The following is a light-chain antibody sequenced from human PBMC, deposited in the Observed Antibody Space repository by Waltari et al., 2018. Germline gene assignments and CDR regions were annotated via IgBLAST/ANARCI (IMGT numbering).Light chain of an antibody. J-gene: IGLJ1*01. CDR3: AAWDDSLNGYL. CDR2: SNK. Sequence: QSVLPQAHSASWPPGQRATISFTGRSSNIESKSTTWYHQHPGTAHKLLIYSNKQRPSGVPDRFFGSKSGTSASLAISGLQSEDEADYYCAAWDDSLNGYLFGTGTKVTVL. V-gene: IGLV1-44*01. CDR1: SSNIESKS.